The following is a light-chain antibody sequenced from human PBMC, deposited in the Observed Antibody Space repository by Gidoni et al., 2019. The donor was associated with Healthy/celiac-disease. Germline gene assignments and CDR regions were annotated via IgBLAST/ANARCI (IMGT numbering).Light chain of an antibody. V-gene: IGKV2-28*01. Sequence: IVLPQSPLPLPVTHGEAASIPCRSSQSLLHSNGYNYLDWYLPKPGQSPQLLLYLGSNRATGVPDRFSGSGSGTDFTLKISRVEAEDVGVYYCIQALQTPWTFGQXTKVEIK. CDR2: LGS. CDR1: QSLLHSNGYNY. CDR3: IQALQTPWT. J-gene: IGKJ1*01.